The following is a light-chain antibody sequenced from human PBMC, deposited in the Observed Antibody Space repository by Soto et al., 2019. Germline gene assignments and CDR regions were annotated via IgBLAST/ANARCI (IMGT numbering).Light chain of an antibody. CDR2: AAS. V-gene: IGKV1-27*01. J-gene: IGKJ1*01. CDR1: QGISNY. CDR3: QKYHSAPPWT. Sequence: DIQMNQSPSSLFASVGDRVTITCRASQGISNYLDWYQQKPGKVPKLLIYAASTLQSGVPSRFSGSGSGTDFTLTISSLQPEDVATYYCQKYHSAPPWTFGQGTKVEIK.